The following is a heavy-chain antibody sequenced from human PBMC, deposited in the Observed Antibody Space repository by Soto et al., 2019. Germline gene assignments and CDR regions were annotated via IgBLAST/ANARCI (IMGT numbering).Heavy chain of an antibody. J-gene: IGHJ5*02. CDR1: GGSISSGGYY. D-gene: IGHD2-15*01. CDR3: AREMPTYCSSGSCHPGRLDP. V-gene: IGHV4-31*03. CDR2: IYYSGST. Sequence: PSETLSLTCTVSGGSISSGGYYWSWIRQHPGKGLEWIGYIYYSGSTYYNPSLKSRVTISVDTSKNQFSLKLSSVTAADTAVYYCAREMPTYCSSGSCHPGRLDPWGQGTLVTVSS.